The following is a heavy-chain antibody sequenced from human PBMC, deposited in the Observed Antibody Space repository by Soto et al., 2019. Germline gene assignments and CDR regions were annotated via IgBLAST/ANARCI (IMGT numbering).Heavy chain of an antibody. Sequence: ASVKVSCKASGYTFTSYYMHWVRQAPGQGLEWMGIINPSGGSTSYAQKFQGRVTITRDTSASTAYMELSSLRSEDTAVYYCAKSATVPAAIAYWGQGTLVTVSS. CDR2: INPSGGST. CDR1: GYTFTSYY. V-gene: IGHV1-46*01. CDR3: AKSATVPAAIAY. J-gene: IGHJ4*02. D-gene: IGHD2-2*02.